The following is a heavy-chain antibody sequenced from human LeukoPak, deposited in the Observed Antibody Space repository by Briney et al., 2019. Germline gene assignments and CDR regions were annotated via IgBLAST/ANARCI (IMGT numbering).Heavy chain of an antibody. CDR3: ARVDSSSWYATNPFDY. V-gene: IGHV3-30*02. J-gene: IGHJ4*02. CDR2: IRYDGSNK. Sequence: GGSLRLSCAASGFTFSSYGMHWVRQAPGKGLEWVAFIRYDGSNKYYADSVKGRFTISRDNSKNTLYVQMNSLRAEDTAVYYCARVDSSSWYATNPFDYWGQGTLVTVSS. CDR1: GFTFSSYG. D-gene: IGHD6-13*01.